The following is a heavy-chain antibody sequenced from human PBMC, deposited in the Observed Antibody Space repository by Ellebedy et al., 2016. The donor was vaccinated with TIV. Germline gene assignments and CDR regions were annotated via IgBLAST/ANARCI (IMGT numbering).Heavy chain of an antibody. J-gene: IGHJ5*02. CDR3: ATLGLVGALGDWFDP. CDR2: ISGSGGNT. Sequence: GESLKISCAASEFTFSSYAMSWVRQAPGKGLEWVSAISGSGGNTYYADSVKGRFTISRDNAENSLYLQMNSLRTEDTAIYYCATLGLVGALGDWFDPWGQGTLVTVSS. CDR1: EFTFSSYA. D-gene: IGHD1-26*01. V-gene: IGHV3-23*01.